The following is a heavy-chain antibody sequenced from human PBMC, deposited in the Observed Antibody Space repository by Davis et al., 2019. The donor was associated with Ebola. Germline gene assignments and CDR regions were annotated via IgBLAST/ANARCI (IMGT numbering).Heavy chain of an antibody. D-gene: IGHD6-13*01. Sequence: SVKVSCKASGGTFSSYAISWVRQAPGQGLEWMGRIIPILGIANYAQKFQGRVTITADKSTSTAYMELSSLRSEDTAVYYCTSSGYSSSWYWGQGTLVTVSS. CDR3: TSSGYSSSWY. V-gene: IGHV1-69*04. CDR1: GGTFSSYA. J-gene: IGHJ4*02. CDR2: IIPILGIA.